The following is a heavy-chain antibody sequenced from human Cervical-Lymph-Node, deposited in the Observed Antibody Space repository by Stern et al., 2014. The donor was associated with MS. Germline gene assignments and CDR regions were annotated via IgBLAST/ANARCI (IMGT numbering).Heavy chain of an antibody. CDR1: GFTFSSYW. CDR3: ARDSSGRDDF. V-gene: IGHV3-74*01. CDR2: IDTDGGTT. J-gene: IGHJ4*02. D-gene: IGHD6-25*01. Sequence: EVQLVESGGGLVKPGGSLRLSCAASGFTFSSYWLHWFRQAPGKGLVWVSRIDTDGGTTNYADSVKGRFTISRDNAENTLYLQMNSLRAEDTAVYYCARDSSGRDDFWGQGTLVTVSS.